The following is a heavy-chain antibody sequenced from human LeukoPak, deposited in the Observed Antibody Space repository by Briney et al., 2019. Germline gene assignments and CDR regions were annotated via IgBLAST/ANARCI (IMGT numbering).Heavy chain of an antibody. CDR3: ARELVGAATDPFYYIDH. CDR2: ISSSNNYI. D-gene: IGHD6-13*01. Sequence: GGSLRLSCAASGFTFSTYSMIWVRQAPGKGLEWVSSISSSNNYIFYADSVKGRFTISRDNPKNSLYLQMNSLRVEDTAVYYCARELVGAATDPFYYIDHWGQGTLVTVSS. J-gene: IGHJ4*02. CDR1: GFTFSTYS. V-gene: IGHV3-21*01.